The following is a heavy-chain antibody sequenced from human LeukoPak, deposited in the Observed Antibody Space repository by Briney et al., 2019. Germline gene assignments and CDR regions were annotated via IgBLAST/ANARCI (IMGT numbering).Heavy chain of an antibody. V-gene: IGHV5-51*01. Sequence: GESLKISCKGSGYSFTSYWIGWVRQMPGKGLEWMGIIYPGDSDTRYSPSFQGQVTNSADKSISTAYLQWSSLKASDTAMYFCARLAYNTGWSLFDLWGRGTLVTVSS. CDR2: IYPGDSDT. J-gene: IGHJ2*01. CDR3: ARLAYNTGWSLFDL. CDR1: GYSFTSYW. D-gene: IGHD6-19*01.